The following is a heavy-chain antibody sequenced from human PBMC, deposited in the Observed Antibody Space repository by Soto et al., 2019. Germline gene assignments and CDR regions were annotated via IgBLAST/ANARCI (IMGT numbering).Heavy chain of an antibody. CDR2: VSGSGRST. CDR1: GFTFSSYA. CDR3: AKDPNHYYDSSGYYFDY. J-gene: IGHJ4*02. V-gene: IGHV3-23*01. D-gene: IGHD3-22*01. Sequence: GGSLRLSCAASGFTFSSYAMSWVRQAPGKGLEWVSAVSGSGRSTYSADSVKGRFTISRDNSKNTLYLQMNSLRAEDTAVYYCAKDPNHYYDSSGYYFDYWGQGTLVTVSS.